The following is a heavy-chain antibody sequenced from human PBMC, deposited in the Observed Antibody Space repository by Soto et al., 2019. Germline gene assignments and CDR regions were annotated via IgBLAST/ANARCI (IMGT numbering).Heavy chain of an antibody. V-gene: IGHV1-69*12. CDR2: IIPIFGTA. CDR1: GGTFSSYA. CDR3: ARGRRIEAARIYGMDV. J-gene: IGHJ6*02. Sequence: QVQLVQSGAEVKKPGSSVKVSCKASGGTFSSYAISWVRQAPGQGLEWMGGIIPIFGTANYAQKFQGRVTITADESTSTAYMELSSLRSEDTAVYYCARGRRIEAARIYGMDVWGQGTTVTVSS. D-gene: IGHD6-25*01.